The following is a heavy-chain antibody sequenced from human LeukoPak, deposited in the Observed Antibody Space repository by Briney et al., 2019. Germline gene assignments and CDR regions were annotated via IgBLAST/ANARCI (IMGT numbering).Heavy chain of an antibody. CDR3: ARGGHLDDFWSGYYFY. J-gene: IGHJ4*02. Sequence: PSETLSLTCTVSGGSISSGDYYWSWIRQPPGKGLEGIGYIYYSGSTYYNPSLKSRVTISVDTSKNQFSLKLSFVTAADTAVYYCARGGHLDDFWSGYYFYWGQGTLVTVSS. CDR2: IYYSGST. D-gene: IGHD3-3*01. CDR1: GGSISSGDYY. V-gene: IGHV4-30-4*08.